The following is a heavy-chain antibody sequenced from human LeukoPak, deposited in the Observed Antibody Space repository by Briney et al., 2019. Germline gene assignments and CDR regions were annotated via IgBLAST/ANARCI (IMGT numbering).Heavy chain of an antibody. CDR1: GFAFNSFN. J-gene: IGHJ4*02. CDR3: ARALYGGYGHFDY. V-gene: IGHV3-21*01. D-gene: IGHD5-12*01. CDR2: ISSSSSDI. Sequence: GGSLRLSCAVPGFAFNSFNMNWVRQAPGKGLEWVSSISSSSSDIYYADSVKGRFTISRDNAKNSLFLQMNSLRAEDTAVYYCARALYGGYGHFDYWGRGTLVTVSS.